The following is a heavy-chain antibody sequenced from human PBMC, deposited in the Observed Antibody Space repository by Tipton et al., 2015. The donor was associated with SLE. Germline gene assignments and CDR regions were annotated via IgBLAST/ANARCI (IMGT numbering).Heavy chain of an antibody. J-gene: IGHJ4*02. CDR2: IYHSGST. Sequence: TLSLTCAVSGYSISSGYYWGWIRQPPGKGLEWIGSIYHSGSTYYNPSLKSRVTISVGTSKNQFSLKLSSVTAADTAVYYCAREVEGIHDWGRGTLVTVSS. CDR3: AREVEGIHD. CDR1: GYSISSGYY. D-gene: IGHD3-22*01. V-gene: IGHV4-38-2*02.